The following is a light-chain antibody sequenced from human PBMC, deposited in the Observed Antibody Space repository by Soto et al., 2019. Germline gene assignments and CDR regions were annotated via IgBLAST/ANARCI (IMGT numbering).Light chain of an antibody. CDR2: DVS. J-gene: IGLJ2*01. Sequence: QSALTQPPSASGSLGQSVTISCTGTSSDVGGYNYVSWYQQHPGKAPKLMIYDVSNRPSGVSNRFSGSKSGNTASLTISGLQAEDEVDYYCSSYTSSSTLVVFGGGTKLTVL. CDR1: SSDVGGYNY. V-gene: IGLV2-14*01. CDR3: SSYTSSSTLVV.